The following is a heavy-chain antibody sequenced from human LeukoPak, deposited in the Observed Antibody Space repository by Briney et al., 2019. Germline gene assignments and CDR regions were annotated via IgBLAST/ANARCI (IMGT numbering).Heavy chain of an antibody. CDR1: GFSLNTYE. J-gene: IGHJ2*01. Sequence: PGRSLRPSCAASGFSLNTYEVRCVSQAAGKGLESVSHIDGSGSTIYYAGSVKGRFPISRDNAKNSVHLQMNSLRGEETAVYYCASNLAEAGTRWYFDLWGRGTLVTVSS. V-gene: IGHV3-48*03. CDR3: ASNLAEAGTRWYFDL. D-gene: IGHD6-13*01. CDR2: IDGSGSTI.